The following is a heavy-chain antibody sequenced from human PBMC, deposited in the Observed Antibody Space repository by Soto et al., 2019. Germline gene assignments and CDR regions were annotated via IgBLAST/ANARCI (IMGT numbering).Heavy chain of an antibody. D-gene: IGHD6-19*01. J-gene: IGHJ4*02. CDR1: GFTFSSYR. Sequence: AGSLTLFCAASGFTFSSYRMSWARQAPGKVLEWFSAISCSGGSTYYAESVKCRFTISRDNSKNTLYLQMNSLRAEDTAVYYCAKGQSTPGIAVAGTFDFEYWGQGTLVTVSS. CDR2: ISCSGGST. CDR3: AKGQSTPGIAVAGTFDFEY. V-gene: IGHV3-23*01.